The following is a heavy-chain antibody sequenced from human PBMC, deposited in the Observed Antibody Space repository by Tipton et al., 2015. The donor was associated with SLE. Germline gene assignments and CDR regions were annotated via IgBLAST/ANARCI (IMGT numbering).Heavy chain of an antibody. CDR2: INQDGSEK. CDR3: GGTSVDTAIYY. Sequence: QLVQSGGGLVQPGGSLRLSCAASGFTFSSYWMSWVRQAPGKGLEWVANINQDGSEKYYVDSVKGRFTISRDNAKNSLYLQMNSLRAEETAVYCCGGTSVDTAIYYWGRGTLVTVSS. D-gene: IGHD5-18*01. J-gene: IGHJ4*02. CDR1: GFTFSSYW. V-gene: IGHV3-7*01.